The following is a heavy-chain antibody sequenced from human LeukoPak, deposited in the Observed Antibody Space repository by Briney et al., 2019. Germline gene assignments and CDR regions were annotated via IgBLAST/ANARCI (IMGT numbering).Heavy chain of an antibody. CDR3: ARTPFRYSSSW. V-gene: IGHV3-7*05. Sequence: SGGTLRLTCAVSGFTFSSNWMGWFRQAPGEGLEWVANIKEDGSEKYYVDSVKGRFAISRGNAKNSLYLQMNSLRAEDTSVYYCARTPFRYSSSWWGQGTLVTVSS. CDR1: GFTFSSNW. CDR2: IKEDGSEK. D-gene: IGHD6-13*01. J-gene: IGHJ4*02.